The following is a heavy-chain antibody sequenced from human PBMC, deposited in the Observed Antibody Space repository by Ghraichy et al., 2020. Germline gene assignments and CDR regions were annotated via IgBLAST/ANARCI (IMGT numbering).Heavy chain of an antibody. CDR2: IYYSGST. D-gene: IGHD5-24*01. CDR1: GGSISSYY. CDR3: ARHREMATILGYYYYGMDV. V-gene: IGHV4-59*08. J-gene: IGHJ6*02. Sequence: SQTLSLTCTVSGGSISSYYWTWIRQPPGKGLEWIGYIYYSGSTNYNPSLQSRVTMSVDTSKNHFSLKLSSVTAADTAVYYCARHREMATILGYYYYGMDVWGQGTTVTVSS.